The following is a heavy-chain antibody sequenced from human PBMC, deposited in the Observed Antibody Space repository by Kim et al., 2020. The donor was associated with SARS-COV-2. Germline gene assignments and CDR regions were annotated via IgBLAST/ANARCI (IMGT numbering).Heavy chain of an antibody. V-gene: IGHV3-7*01. CDR3: ARDAAAGT. CDR2: GNGK. J-gene: IGHJ5*02. Sequence: GNGKDQVDSVKGRFTNSRDNAKKSLYLQMNSLRAEDTAVYYCARDAAAGTWGQGTLVTVSS. D-gene: IGHD6-13*01.